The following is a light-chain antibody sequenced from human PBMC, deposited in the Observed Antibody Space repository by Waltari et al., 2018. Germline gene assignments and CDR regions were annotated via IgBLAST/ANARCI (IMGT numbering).Light chain of an antibody. V-gene: IGKV3-15*01. CDR3: QQYHEWYT. Sequence: EIVMTQSPATLSVSPGERATLSCRASQSVSSNLAWYQQSPGQAPRPLMYGASTRATGIPARFSGSGSGTEFTLTISSLQSEDFAVYYCQQYHEWYTFGQGTKLEIK. CDR1: QSVSSN. J-gene: IGKJ2*01. CDR2: GAS.